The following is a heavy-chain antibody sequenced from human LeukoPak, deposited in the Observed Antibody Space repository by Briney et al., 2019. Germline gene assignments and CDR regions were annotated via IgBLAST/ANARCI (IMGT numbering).Heavy chain of an antibody. V-gene: IGHV2-5*02. Sequence: ESGPTLVNPTQTLTLTCTFSGFSLSTSGVGVSWIRQPPGTALEWLALIYWDDDKRYSPSLKSRLTITKDTSKSQVVVTMTNMDPVDTATYYCAHSWYQLLWSRPFDFWGKGTLVSVSS. CDR2: IYWDDDK. D-gene: IGHD2-2*01. CDR3: AHSWYQLLWSRPFDF. CDR1: GFSLSTSGVG. J-gene: IGHJ4*02.